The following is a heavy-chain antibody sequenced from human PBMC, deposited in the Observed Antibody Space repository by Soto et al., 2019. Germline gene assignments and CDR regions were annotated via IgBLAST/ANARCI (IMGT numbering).Heavy chain of an antibody. CDR1: GGSISSYY. CDR3: ARVWGYAFDY. CDR2: IYYSGST. D-gene: IGHD3-16*01. J-gene: IGHJ4*02. V-gene: IGHV4-59*01. Sequence: PSETLSLTCTVSGGSISSYYWSWIRQPPGKGLDWIGYIYYSGSTNYTPSLKSRVTISVDTSKNQFSLKLSSVTAADTAVYYCARVWGYAFDYWGQGTLVTVSS.